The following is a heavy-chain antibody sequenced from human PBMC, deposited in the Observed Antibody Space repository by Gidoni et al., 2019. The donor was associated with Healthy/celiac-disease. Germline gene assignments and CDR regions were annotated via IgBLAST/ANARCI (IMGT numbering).Heavy chain of an antibody. V-gene: IGHV1-69*08. Sequence: QVQLVQSGAEVKKPGSSVKVSCKASGGPFSSYTISWVRQAPGQGLEWMGRIIPILGIANYAQKFQGRVTITADKSTSTAYMELSSLRSEDTAVYYCARDHTAAAGAFDYWGQGTLVTVSS. CDR1: GGPFSSYT. CDR3: ARDHTAAAGAFDY. CDR2: IIPILGIA. D-gene: IGHD6-13*01. J-gene: IGHJ4*02.